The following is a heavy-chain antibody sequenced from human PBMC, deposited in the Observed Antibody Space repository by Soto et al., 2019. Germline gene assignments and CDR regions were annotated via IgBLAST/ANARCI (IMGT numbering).Heavy chain of an antibody. CDR3: AKAYYYDSSGRYYFDY. J-gene: IGHJ4*02. CDR2: ISGSGGST. CDR1: GFTFSSFA. V-gene: IGHV3-23*01. D-gene: IGHD3-22*01. Sequence: PGGSLRLSCAASGFTFSSFAMSWVRQAPGKGLEWVSAISGSGGSTYYADSVKGRFTISRDNSKNTLYLQMNSLRAEDTGVYYCAKAYYYDSSGRYYFDYWGQGTLVTVSS.